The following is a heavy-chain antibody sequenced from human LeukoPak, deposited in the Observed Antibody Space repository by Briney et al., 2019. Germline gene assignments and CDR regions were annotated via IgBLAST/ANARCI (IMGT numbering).Heavy chain of an antibody. Sequence: ASVKVSCKASGYTFTAYYMHWVRQAPGQGLEWMGWINPNSGDTNYAQKFQGRVTMTSDTSISTAYMELNRLTYDDTAVYYCARDRPHTDAWYEGRDYWGQGTLATVSS. D-gene: IGHD6-13*01. CDR3: ARDRPHTDAWYEGRDY. V-gene: IGHV1-2*02. J-gene: IGHJ4*02. CDR1: GYTFTAYY. CDR2: INPNSGDT.